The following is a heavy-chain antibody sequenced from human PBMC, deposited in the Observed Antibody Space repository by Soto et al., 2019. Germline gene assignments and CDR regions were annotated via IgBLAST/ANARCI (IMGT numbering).Heavy chain of an antibody. CDR3: ATHPPYGPLDH. J-gene: IGHJ4*02. CDR2: IYYSENT. V-gene: IGHV4-39*01. CDR1: GGSISSISNH. Sequence: PSETLSLTCTVSGGSISSISNHWGWIRQPPGKGLEWIGNIYYSENTYYNPSLKSRVTISVDTSKNQFSLRLTSVTAADTAVYYCATHPPYGPLDHWGQGTLVTVSS. D-gene: IGHD4-17*01.